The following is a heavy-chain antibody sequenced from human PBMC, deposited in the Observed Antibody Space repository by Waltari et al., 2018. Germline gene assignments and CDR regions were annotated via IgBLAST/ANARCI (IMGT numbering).Heavy chain of an antibody. CDR3: ATGSVAAAGRDYYYYMDV. Sequence: QVQLVQSGADVKKPGASVKVSCKVSGYTLTELSRHWVRQAPGKGLEWMGGFDPEDGETIYAQKFQGRVTMTEDTSTDTAYMELSSLRSEDTAVYYCATGSVAAAGRDYYYYMDVWGKGTTVTVSS. V-gene: IGHV1-24*01. CDR2: FDPEDGET. CDR1: GYTLTELS. J-gene: IGHJ6*03. D-gene: IGHD6-13*01.